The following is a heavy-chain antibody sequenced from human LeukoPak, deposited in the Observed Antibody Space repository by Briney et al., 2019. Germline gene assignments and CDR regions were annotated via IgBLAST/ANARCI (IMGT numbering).Heavy chain of an antibody. CDR2: IKRDGSQK. Sequence: PGGSLRLSCVASGFTFSDKWMSWVRQAPGKGPEWVASIKRDGSQKYYVDSVKGRFTISRDNAQNSLYLQMNSLRAEDTAVYYCARRRYNWNAIDYWAQGTLVTVSS. CDR3: ARRRYNWNAIDY. D-gene: IGHD1-20*01. CDR1: GFTFSDKW. J-gene: IGHJ4*02. V-gene: IGHV3-7*03.